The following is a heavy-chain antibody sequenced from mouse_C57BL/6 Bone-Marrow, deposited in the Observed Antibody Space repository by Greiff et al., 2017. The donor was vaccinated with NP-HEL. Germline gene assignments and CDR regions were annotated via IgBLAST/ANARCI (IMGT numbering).Heavy chain of an antibody. J-gene: IGHJ2*01. V-gene: IGHV14-4*01. CDR2: IDPENGDT. CDR1: GFNIKDDY. D-gene: IGHD2-1*01. CDR3: TSTCYFDY. Sequence: EVQLQQSGAELVRPGASVKLSCTASGFNIKDDYMHWVKQRPEQGLEWIGWIDPENGDTEYASKFQGKATITADTSFNTAYLQLSSLTSEDTAVYYCTSTCYFDYWGQGTTLTVSS.